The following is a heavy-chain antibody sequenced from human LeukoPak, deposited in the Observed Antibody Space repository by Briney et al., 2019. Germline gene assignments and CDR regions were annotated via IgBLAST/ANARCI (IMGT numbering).Heavy chain of an antibody. D-gene: IGHD2-2*01. CDR2: ISKSGDET. Sequence: GGSLRLSCVPSGITFSNSALNWVRQAPGKGLEWVSTISKSGDETYYADSVKGLFTISRDNSKNTLYLQMNSLRAEDTAVYYCAKGSTSYDYWGQGTLVTVSS. J-gene: IGHJ4*02. CDR1: GITFSNSA. CDR3: AKGSTSYDY. V-gene: IGHV3-23*01.